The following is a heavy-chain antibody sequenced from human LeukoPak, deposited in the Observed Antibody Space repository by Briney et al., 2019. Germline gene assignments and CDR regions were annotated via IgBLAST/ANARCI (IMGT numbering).Heavy chain of an antibody. CDR3: ARVEEDYYYGMDV. J-gene: IGHJ6*02. V-gene: IGHV3-66*01. CDR1: GFTVSSNY. CDR2: IYSGGST. Sequence: PGGSLRLSCAASGFTVSSNYTSWVRQAPGKGLEWVSAIYSGGSTYYADSVKGRFTISRDNSKNTLYLQMNSLRAEDTAVYYCARVEEDYYYGMDVWGQGTTVTVSS.